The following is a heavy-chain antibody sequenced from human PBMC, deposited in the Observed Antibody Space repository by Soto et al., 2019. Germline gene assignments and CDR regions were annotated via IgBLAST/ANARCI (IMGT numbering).Heavy chain of an antibody. D-gene: IGHD2-2*01. V-gene: IGHV3-30*18. CDR3: AKDIVVVPAAIGVSTYYYYGMDV. Sequence: QVQLVESGGGVVQPGRSLRLSCAASGFTFSSYGMHWVRQAPGKGLEWVAVISYDGSNKYYADSVKGRFTISRDNYKSTLYLQMNSLRAEDTAVYYCAKDIVVVPAAIGVSTYYYYGMDVWGQGTTVTVSS. CDR2: ISYDGSNK. CDR1: GFTFSSYG. J-gene: IGHJ6*02.